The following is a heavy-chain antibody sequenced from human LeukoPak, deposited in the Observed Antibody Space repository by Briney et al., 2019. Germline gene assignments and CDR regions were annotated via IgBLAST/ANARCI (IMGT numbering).Heavy chain of an antibody. J-gene: IGHJ1*01. CDR2: INHSGST. D-gene: IGHD2-15*01. CDR1: GGSVSSGSYY. Sequence: PSETLSLTCTVSGGSVSSGSYYWSWIRQPPGKGLEWIGEINHSGSTNYNPSLKSRVTISVDTSKNQFSLKLSSVTAADTAVYYCARGTRRGRPANIGSEYFQHWGQGTLVTVSS. CDR3: ARGTRRGRPANIGSEYFQH. V-gene: IGHV4-61*01.